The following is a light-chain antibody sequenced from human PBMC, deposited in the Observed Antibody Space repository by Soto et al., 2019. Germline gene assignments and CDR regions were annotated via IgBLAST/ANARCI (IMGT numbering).Light chain of an antibody. CDR2: AAS. CDR1: QSISSN. V-gene: IGKV1-39*01. Sequence: DIQMTQSPSSLSASVGDRVTITCRASQSISSNLNWYQQKPGKAPKLLIYAASSLQSGVPSRFSGGGSGTEFTLSIDSLQPDDFATYYCQQYHTSSITFGQGTRLEIK. CDR3: QQYHTSSIT. J-gene: IGKJ5*01.